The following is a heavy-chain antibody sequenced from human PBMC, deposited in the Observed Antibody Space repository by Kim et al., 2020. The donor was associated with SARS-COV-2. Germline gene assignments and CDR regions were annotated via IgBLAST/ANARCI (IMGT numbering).Heavy chain of an antibody. J-gene: IGHJ5*02. V-gene: IGHV3-23*01. CDR3: AKGDIVVVPAAINPWFDH. D-gene: IGHD2-2*02. Sequence: RGRFTMSRDTSTNTLYLQMNSLGAEDTAVYYCAKGDIVVVPAAINPWFDHWGQGTLVTVSS.